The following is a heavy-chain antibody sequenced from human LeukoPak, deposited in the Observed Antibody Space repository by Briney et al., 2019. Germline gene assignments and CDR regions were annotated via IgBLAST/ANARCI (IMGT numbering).Heavy chain of an antibody. CDR2: ISGSGGST. J-gene: IGHJ4*02. V-gene: IGHV3-23*01. Sequence: PGGSLRLSCAASGFTFSSYGMSWVRQAPGKGLEWISAISGSGGSTYYADSVKGRFTISRDNSKNTLYLQMNSLRAEDTAVYYCAKALREGVIARGGFYFDYWGQGTLVTVSS. CDR3: AKALREGVIARGGFYFDY. D-gene: IGHD3-16*02. CDR1: GFTFSSYG.